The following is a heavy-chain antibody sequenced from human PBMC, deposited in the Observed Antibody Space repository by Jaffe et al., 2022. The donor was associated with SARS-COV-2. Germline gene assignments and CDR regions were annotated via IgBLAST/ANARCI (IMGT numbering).Heavy chain of an antibody. CDR3: ARLDYGDYKGRGYYYGMDV. CDR1: GGSISSSTYY. J-gene: IGHJ6*02. D-gene: IGHD4-17*01. Sequence: QLQLQESGPGLVKPSETLSLTCTVSGGSISSSTYYWGWIRQPPGKGLEWIASIYYSGNTYYNPSLKSRVTISVDTSENQFSLKLSSVTAADTAVYYCARLDYGDYKGRGYYYGMDVWGQGTTVTVSS. CDR2: IYYSGNT. V-gene: IGHV4-39*01.